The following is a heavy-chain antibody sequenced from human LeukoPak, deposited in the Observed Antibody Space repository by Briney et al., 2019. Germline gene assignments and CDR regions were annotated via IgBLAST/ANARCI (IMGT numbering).Heavy chain of an antibody. D-gene: IGHD6-19*01. CDR3: ARERGSSGPLDV. V-gene: IGHV4-34*01. CDR1: GGSFSGYY. CDR2: INHSGST. Sequence: SETLSLTCAAYGGSFSGYYWSWIRQPPGKGLEWIGEINHSGSTNYNPSLKSRVTISVDTSKNQFSLKLSSVTAADTAVYYCARERGSSGPLDVWGKGTTVTVSS. J-gene: IGHJ6*04.